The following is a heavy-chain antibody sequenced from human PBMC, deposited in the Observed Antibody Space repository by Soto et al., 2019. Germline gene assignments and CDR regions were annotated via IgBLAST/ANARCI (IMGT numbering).Heavy chain of an antibody. V-gene: IGHV3-11*01. D-gene: IGHD6-13*01. CDR1: GLTFSDYY. CDR3: ARSGKAAAGYYYYYGMDV. J-gene: IGHJ6*02. CDR2: ISSSGSTI. Sequence: GGSLRLACAASGLTFSDYYMSWIRQAPGKGLEWVSYISSSGSTIYYADSVKGGFTISRDNAKNSLYLQMNSLRDEDTAVYYCARSGKAAAGYYYYYGMDVWGQGTTVTVSS.